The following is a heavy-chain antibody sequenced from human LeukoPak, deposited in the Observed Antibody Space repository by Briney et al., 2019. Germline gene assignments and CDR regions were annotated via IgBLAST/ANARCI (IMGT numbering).Heavy chain of an antibody. J-gene: IGHJ4*02. CDR3: VRHTRYFDWLSIFDY. CDR1: DGSIRSSSYY. Sequence: SETLSLTCTVSDGSIRSSSYYWSWIRQPPGKGLEWIGSIYYTGSTYYNPSLKSRVTISVHTSKNQFSLKRSSVTAADTAVYYCVRHTRYFDWLSIFDYWGQGTLVTVSS. CDR2: IYYTGST. V-gene: IGHV4-39*01. D-gene: IGHD3-9*01.